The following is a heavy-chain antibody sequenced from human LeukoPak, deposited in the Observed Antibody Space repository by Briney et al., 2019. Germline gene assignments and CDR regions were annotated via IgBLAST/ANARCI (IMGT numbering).Heavy chain of an antibody. D-gene: IGHD3-10*01. V-gene: IGHV3-21*06. CDR2: ISTSSTYI. J-gene: IGHJ4*02. Sequence: GGSLRLSCAASGFTFSSYSMNWVRQAPGKGLEWVSSISTSSTYIYYADSVKGRFTISRDNAKNSLYLQMNSLRAEDTAVYYCARDGGMVRGVGTIDYWGQGTLVTVSS. CDR3: ARDGGMVRGVGTIDY. CDR1: GFTFSSYS.